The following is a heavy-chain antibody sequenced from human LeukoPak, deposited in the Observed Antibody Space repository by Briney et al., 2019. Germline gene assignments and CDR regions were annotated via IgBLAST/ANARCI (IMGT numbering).Heavy chain of an antibody. CDR3: ARDSADYGDHDY. D-gene: IGHD4-17*01. V-gene: IGHV1-69*04. CDR2: IIPILGIA. CDR1: GGTFSSYA. J-gene: IGHJ4*02. Sequence: SVKVSCKASGGTFSSYAISWVRQAPGQGLEWMGRIIPILGIANYAQKFQGRVTITADKSTSTAYMELSSLRSEDTAVYYCARDSADYGDHDYWGQGTLVTVSS.